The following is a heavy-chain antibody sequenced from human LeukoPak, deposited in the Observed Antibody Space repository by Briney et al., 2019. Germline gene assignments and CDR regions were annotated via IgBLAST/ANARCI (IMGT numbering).Heavy chain of an antibody. Sequence: ASVKVSCKASGGTFSSYAISWVRQAPGQGLEWMGGIIPIFGTANYAQKFQGRVTITADKSTSTAYMELSSLRSEDTAVYYCARECGYSYGYRSYFDYWGQGTLVTVPS. J-gene: IGHJ4*02. V-gene: IGHV1-69*06. CDR2: IIPIFGTA. D-gene: IGHD5-18*01. CDR3: ARECGYSYGYRSYFDY. CDR1: GGTFSSYA.